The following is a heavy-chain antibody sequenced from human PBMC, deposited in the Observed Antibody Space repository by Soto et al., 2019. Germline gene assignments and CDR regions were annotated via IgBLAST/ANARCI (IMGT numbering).Heavy chain of an antibody. CDR3: AKRSSSSTFDY. CDR2: ISGSDDST. D-gene: IGHD6-6*01. Sequence: GXSLRLSCAASGFTFSSYALHWFRQAPGKGLEWVSVISGSDDSTYYADSVKGRFTISRDNSKNTLYLQMNSLRAEDTAVYYCAKRSSSSTFDYWGQGTLVTVS. J-gene: IGHJ4*02. V-gene: IGHV3-23*01. CDR1: GFTFSSYA.